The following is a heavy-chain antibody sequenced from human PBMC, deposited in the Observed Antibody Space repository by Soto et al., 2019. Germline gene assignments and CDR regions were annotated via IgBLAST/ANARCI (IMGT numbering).Heavy chain of an antibody. J-gene: IGHJ4*02. CDR1: GGSISSGGYY. Sequence: SETLSLTCTVSGGSISSGGYYWSWIRQHPGKGLEWIGYIYYSGSTYYNPSLKSRVTISVDTSKNQFSLKLSSVTAADTAVYYCAREGYSSSHTVDWGQGTLVTVSS. V-gene: IGHV4-31*03. D-gene: IGHD6-13*01. CDR3: AREGYSSSHTVD. CDR2: IYYSGST.